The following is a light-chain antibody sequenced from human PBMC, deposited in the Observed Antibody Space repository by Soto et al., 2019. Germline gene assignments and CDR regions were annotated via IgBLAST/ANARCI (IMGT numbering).Light chain of an antibody. J-gene: IGLJ1*01. CDR3: SSYTTSNTRQIV. Sequence: QSVRTQPASVSGSPGQSITISCTGTSSGVGGYNYVSWYQHHPGKAPKLLIYDVSNRPSGISNRFSGSKSDNTASLTISGLQPEDEADYYCSSYTTSNTRQIVFGTGTKVTVL. CDR2: DVS. CDR1: SSGVGGYNY. V-gene: IGLV2-14*03.